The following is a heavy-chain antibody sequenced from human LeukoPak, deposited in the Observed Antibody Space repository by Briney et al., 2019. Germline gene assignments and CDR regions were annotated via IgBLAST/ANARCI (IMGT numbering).Heavy chain of an antibody. V-gene: IGHV4-59*01. CDR3: ARVPAPFVVVPAATRHYYYGMDV. J-gene: IGHJ6*02. D-gene: IGHD2-2*01. CDR1: VGSISSYY. CDR2: IYYSGST. Sequence: SETLSLTCTVSVGSISSYYWSWIRQPPGKGLEWIGYIYYSGSTNYNPSLKSRVTISVDTSKNQFSLKLSSVTAADTAVYYCARVPAPFVVVPAATRHYYYGMDVWGQGTTVTVSS.